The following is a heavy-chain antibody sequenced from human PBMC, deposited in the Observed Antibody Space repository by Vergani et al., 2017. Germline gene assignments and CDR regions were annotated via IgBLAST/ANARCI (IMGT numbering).Heavy chain of an antibody. CDR2: ISGSGGRT. V-gene: IGHV3-23*01. CDR1: GFTFSTYA. J-gene: IGHJ6*02. Sequence: EVQLLESGGSLKQPGGSVRLSCAASGFTFSTYAMNWVRQAPGKGLEWVSGISGSGGRTYYAGSVKGRFTISRDSSKNTLYLQMNSLSAGDTAVYYCAKANPRNSGYDYLYYYHAMDVWGQGTTVTVSS. CDR3: AKANPRNSGYDYLYYYHAMDV. D-gene: IGHD5-12*01.